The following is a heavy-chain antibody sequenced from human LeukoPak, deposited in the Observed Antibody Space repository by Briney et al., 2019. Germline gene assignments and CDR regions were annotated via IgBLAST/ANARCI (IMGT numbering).Heavy chain of an antibody. Sequence: PGGSLGLSCAASGFTFSSYAMSWVRQAPGKGLEWVSAISGSGGSTYYADSVKGRFTISRDNSKNTLYLQMNSLRAEDTAVYYCAKDFGFCGSYFDYWGQGTLVTVSS. J-gene: IGHJ4*02. D-gene: IGHD1-26*01. CDR3: AKDFGFCGSYFDY. CDR1: GFTFSSYA. V-gene: IGHV3-23*01. CDR2: ISGSGGST.